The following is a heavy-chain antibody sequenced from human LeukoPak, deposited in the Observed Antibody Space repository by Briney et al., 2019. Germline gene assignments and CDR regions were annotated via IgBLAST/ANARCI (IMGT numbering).Heavy chain of an antibody. CDR1: GFTFSGYN. CDR3: ARERSGPAVRAHNWFDP. Sequence: PGGSLRLSCVGSGFTFSGYNIDWVRQAPGKGLEGVSSISSSSRSIYYADSLKGRITISRDNTKNSVFLQMRGLRVDDTAVYYCARERSGPAVRAHNWFDPWGRGTLVIVSS. V-gene: IGHV3-21*06. J-gene: IGHJ5*01. CDR2: ISSSSRSI. D-gene: IGHD1-26*01.